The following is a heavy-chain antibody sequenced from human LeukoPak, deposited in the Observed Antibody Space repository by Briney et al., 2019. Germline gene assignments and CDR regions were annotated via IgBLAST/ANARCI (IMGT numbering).Heavy chain of an antibody. CDR2: INHSGST. J-gene: IGHJ6*02. Sequence: SETLSLTCAVYGGSFSGYYWSWIRQPPGKGLEWIGEINHSGSTNYNPSLKSRVTISVDTSKNQFSLKLSSVTAADTAVYYCARESYYYYGMDVWGQGTTVTVSS. V-gene: IGHV4-34*01. CDR3: ARESYYYYGMDV. CDR1: GGSFSGYY.